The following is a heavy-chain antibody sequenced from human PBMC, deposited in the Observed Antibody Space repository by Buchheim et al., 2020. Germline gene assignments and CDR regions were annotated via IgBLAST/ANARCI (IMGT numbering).Heavy chain of an antibody. CDR2: ISSSGTTI. J-gene: IGHJ4*02. Sequence: VQLVESGGGVVQPGRSLRLSCAASGFTFSSYGMHWVRQAPGKGLEWVSHISSSGTTIYYADSVKGRFTISRDNAKNSLYLQMNSLRAEDTAVYYCAKSSWQLVSYFDYWGQGTL. CDR3: AKSSWQLVSYFDY. CDR1: GFTFSSYG. V-gene: IGHV3-48*04. D-gene: IGHD6-6*01.